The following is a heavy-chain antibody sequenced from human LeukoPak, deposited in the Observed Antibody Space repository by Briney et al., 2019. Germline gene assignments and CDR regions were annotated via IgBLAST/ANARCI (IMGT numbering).Heavy chain of an antibody. CDR1: GGSISSHY. V-gene: IGHV4-59*11. CDR3: ARDLFGPFDY. Sequence: SETLSLTCTVSGGSISSHYWSWIRQPPGKGLEWIGYIYYSGSTNYNPSLKSRVTISVDTSKNQFSLKLSSVTAADTAVYYCARDLFGPFDYWGQGTLVSV. CDR2: IYYSGST. J-gene: IGHJ4*02. D-gene: IGHD3-3*01.